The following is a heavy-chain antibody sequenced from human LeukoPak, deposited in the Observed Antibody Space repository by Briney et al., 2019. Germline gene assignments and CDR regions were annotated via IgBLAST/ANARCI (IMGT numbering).Heavy chain of an antibody. Sequence: SETLSLTCTVSGGSISSYYWSWIRQPPGKGLEWIGYISYSGSTNYNPSLKSRVTISIDTSKNQFSLKLSSVTAADTAVYYCARGASGYSYGWGQGTLVTVSS. V-gene: IGHV4-59*01. CDR2: ISYSGST. D-gene: IGHD5-18*01. J-gene: IGHJ4*02. CDR1: GGSISSYY. CDR3: ARGASGYSYG.